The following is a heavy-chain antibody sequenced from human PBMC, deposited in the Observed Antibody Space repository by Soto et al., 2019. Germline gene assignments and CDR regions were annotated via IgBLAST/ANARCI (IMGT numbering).Heavy chain of an antibody. CDR3: AKDHTPDGVWDLDY. CDR2: IYGSGAGET. J-gene: IGHJ4*02. Sequence: EVHLFESGGGLAQPGGSLRVSCAASGFTFGSYTMSWVRQTPGKALEWVSAIYGSGAGETFYAESVKGRFIISRDDSRNTLDLQMNNLRAEDSALYYCAKDHTPDGVWDLDYWGQGTPVTVSS. V-gene: IGHV3-23*01. D-gene: IGHD4-17*01. CDR1: GFTFGSYT.